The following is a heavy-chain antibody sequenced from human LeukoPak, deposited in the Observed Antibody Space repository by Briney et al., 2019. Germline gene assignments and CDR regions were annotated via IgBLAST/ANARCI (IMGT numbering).Heavy chain of an antibody. CDR3: AKALQGGSIFGVVISAYMDV. Sequence: GGSLRLSCAASGFTFSSYGMHWVRQAPGKGLEWVAFIRYDGSNKYYADSVKGRFTISRDNSKNTLYLQMDSLRAEDTAVYYCAKALQGGSIFGVVISAYMDVWGKGTTVTVSS. D-gene: IGHD3-3*01. CDR1: GFTFSSYG. V-gene: IGHV3-30*02. CDR2: IRYDGSNK. J-gene: IGHJ6*03.